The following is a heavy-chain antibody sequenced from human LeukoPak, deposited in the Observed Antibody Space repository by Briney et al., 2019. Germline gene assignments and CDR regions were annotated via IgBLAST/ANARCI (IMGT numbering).Heavy chain of an antibody. CDR3: ARPLFYSGSGNYPHWFDP. CDR1: GFTFSRYG. CDR2: ISYDGSNK. V-gene: IGHV3-30*04. Sequence: GGSLRLSCAASGFTFSRYGMHWVRQAPGKGLEWVTAISYDGSNKYYADSVKGRFTISRDNSKNTLYVQMNSLRAEDTAVYYCARPLFYSGSGNYPHWFDPWGQGALVTVSS. D-gene: IGHD3-10*01. J-gene: IGHJ5*02.